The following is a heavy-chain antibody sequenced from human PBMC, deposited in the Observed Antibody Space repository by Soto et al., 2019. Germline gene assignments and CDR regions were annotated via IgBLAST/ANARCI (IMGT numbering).Heavy chain of an antibody. CDR1: GTSFGTYY. CDR2: IYYSGST. V-gene: IGHV4-39*01. Sequence: SETLSLTCAVSGTSFGTYYWSWIRQPPGKGLEWIGSIYYSGSTYYNPSLKSRVTISVDTSKNQFSLKLSSVTAADTAVYYCARLTPPKLLGFGELLHYYFAYWGQGTLVTVSS. J-gene: IGHJ4*02. CDR3: ARLTPPKLLGFGELLHYYFAY. D-gene: IGHD3-10*01.